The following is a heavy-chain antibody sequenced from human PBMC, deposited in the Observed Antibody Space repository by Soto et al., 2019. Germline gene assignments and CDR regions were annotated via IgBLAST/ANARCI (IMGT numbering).Heavy chain of an antibody. CDR2: ISAYNGNT. V-gene: IGHV1-18*04. Sequence: QVQLVQSGAEVKKPGASVKVSCKASGYTFTSYGISWVRQAPGQGLEWMGWISAYNGNTNYAQKLQGRVTMTTDTSTSTAYMELRSLRSDDTAVYYCARAVDKGLWSGYYTNYYYGMDVWGQGTTVTVSS. CDR1: GYTFTSYG. D-gene: IGHD3-3*01. CDR3: ARAVDKGLWSGYYTNYYYGMDV. J-gene: IGHJ6*02.